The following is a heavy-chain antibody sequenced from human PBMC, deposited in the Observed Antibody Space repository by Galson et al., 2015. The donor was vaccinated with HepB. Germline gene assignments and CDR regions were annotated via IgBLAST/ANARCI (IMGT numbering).Heavy chain of an antibody. Sequence: SVKVSCKASGYTFTSYAMHWVRQAPGQRLEWMGWINAGNGNTKYSQKFQGRVTITRDTSASTAYMELSSLRSEDMAVYYCARLVVRGVYFDYWGQGTLVTVSS. V-gene: IGHV1-3*01. D-gene: IGHD3-10*01. J-gene: IGHJ4*02. CDR2: INAGNGNT. CDR1: GYTFTSYA. CDR3: ARLVVRGVYFDY.